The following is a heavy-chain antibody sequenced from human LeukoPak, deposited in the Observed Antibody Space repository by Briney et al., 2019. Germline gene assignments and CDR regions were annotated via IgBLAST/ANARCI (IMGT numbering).Heavy chain of an antibody. CDR3: ATHSYYYGSGSYPHYLDY. CDR1: GSTLGDNV. Sequence: GGSLRLSCVASGSTLGDNVICCFPPAPVNWLESVSGLDWNGVSTAYADSVKGRFTISSDNAKNSLYLQINSLRVDDTALYYCATHSYYYGSGSYPHYLDYWGQGTLVTVSA. CDR2: LDWNGVST. V-gene: IGHV3-20*04. J-gene: IGHJ4*02. D-gene: IGHD3-10*01.